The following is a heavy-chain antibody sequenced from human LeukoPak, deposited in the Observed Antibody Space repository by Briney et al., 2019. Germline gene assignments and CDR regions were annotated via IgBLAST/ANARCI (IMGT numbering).Heavy chain of an antibody. Sequence: SETLSLTCTVSGGSISSGNYYWSWIRQPAGKGLEWIGRIYTSGGTNCNPSLESQVTILIDTPKNQFSLRLSSVTAADTAVYYCARSYSSSWYSSFDIWGHGTMVTVSS. D-gene: IGHD6-13*01. CDR1: GGSISSGNYY. CDR3: ARSYSSSWYSSFDI. V-gene: IGHV4-61*02. CDR2: IYTSGGT. J-gene: IGHJ3*02.